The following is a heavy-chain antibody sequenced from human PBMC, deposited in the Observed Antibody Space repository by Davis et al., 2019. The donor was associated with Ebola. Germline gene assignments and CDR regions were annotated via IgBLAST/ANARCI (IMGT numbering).Heavy chain of an antibody. CDR3: ARRGAGGYWWGAFDY. Sequence: PGGSLRPSCPASGSTLRSFSMGWVRQAPRKGLEWVSAISSSGDTTYYAASVKGRFTISSDHSKNLLTLQMTSLRAEDAAIYYCARRGAGGYWWGAFDYWGQGALVTVSS. V-gene: IGHV3-23*01. CDR1: GSTLRSFS. D-gene: IGHD2-21*01. J-gene: IGHJ4*02. CDR2: ISSSGDTT.